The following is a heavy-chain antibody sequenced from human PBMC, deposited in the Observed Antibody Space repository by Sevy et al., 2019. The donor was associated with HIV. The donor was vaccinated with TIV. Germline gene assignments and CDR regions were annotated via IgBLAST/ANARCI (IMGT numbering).Heavy chain of an antibody. CDR1: GFIFDDFG. J-gene: IGHJ6*02. V-gene: IGHV3-20*01. Sequence: GGSLRLSCAASGFIFDDFGMAWVRQVPGKGLEWVCGINRYGGTTSYAESVKGRFTISRDNAKNSLFLEMNSLRVEDAALYHCARGGCSSRSCYQYYHYGMDVWGQGTTVTVSS. CDR3: ARGGCSSRSCYQYYHYGMDV. CDR2: INRYGGTT. D-gene: IGHD2-15*01.